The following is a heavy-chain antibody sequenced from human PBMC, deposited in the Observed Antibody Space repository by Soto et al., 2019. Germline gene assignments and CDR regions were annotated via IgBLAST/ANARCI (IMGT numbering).Heavy chain of an antibody. J-gene: IGHJ6*02. CDR2: ISSSSTYI. CDR3: ARGAMVRGVIKAYYYYGMDV. V-gene: IGHV3-21*01. Sequence: GSLRLSCAASGFIFTSYSMNWFRQAPGKGLEWVSSISSSSTYIYYSSSVKGRFTISRDNAKNSLYLQMNSLRAEDTAVYYCARGAMVRGVIKAYYYYGMDVWGQGTTVTVSS. D-gene: IGHD3-10*01. CDR1: GFIFTSYS.